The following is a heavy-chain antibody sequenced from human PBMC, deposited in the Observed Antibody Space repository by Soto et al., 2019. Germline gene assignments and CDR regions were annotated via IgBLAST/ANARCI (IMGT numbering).Heavy chain of an antibody. Sequence: SETLSLTCTVSGGSISSYYWSWIRQPPGKGLEWIGYIYYSGSTNYNPSLKSRVTISVDTSKNQFSLKLSSVTAADTAVYYCARVSNYYDSSGYYYWGQGTLVTVSS. D-gene: IGHD3-22*01. J-gene: IGHJ4*02. CDR3: ARVSNYYDSSGYYY. CDR1: GGSISSYY. V-gene: IGHV4-59*01. CDR2: IYYSGST.